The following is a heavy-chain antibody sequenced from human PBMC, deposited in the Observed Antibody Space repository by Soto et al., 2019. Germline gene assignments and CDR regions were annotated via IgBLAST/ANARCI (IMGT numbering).Heavy chain of an antibody. Sequence: SSETLSLTCAVYGGSFSGYYWSWIRQPPGKGLKLIGEINHSGSTNYNPSLKSRVTISVDTSKNQFSLKLSSVTAADTAVYYCARGTPGVSCSGGSCYSLPFDYWGQGTLVTVSS. D-gene: IGHD2-15*01. J-gene: IGHJ4*02. CDR2: INHSGST. CDR1: GGSFSGYY. V-gene: IGHV4-34*01. CDR3: ARGTPGVSCSGGSCYSLPFDY.